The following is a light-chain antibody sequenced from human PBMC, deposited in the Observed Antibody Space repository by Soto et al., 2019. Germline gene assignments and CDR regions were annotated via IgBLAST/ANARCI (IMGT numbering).Light chain of an antibody. V-gene: IGKV1-5*01. J-gene: IGKJ3*01. CDR3: QQYNSYSRT. Sequence: DIQWTQSPSTLSASVGDRFIITCLASQSISNWLAWYQQKPGKAPKLLIYDASSLESGVPSRFSGSGSGTEFTLTISSLQPDDFATYYCQQYNSYSRTFGPGTKVDIK. CDR2: DAS. CDR1: QSISNW.